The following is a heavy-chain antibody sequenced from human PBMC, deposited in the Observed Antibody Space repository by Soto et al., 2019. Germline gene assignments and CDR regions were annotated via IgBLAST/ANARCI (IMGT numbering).Heavy chain of an antibody. CDR3: ARGDSSGYCTGGPYYYYYGMDV. D-gene: IGHD3-22*01. J-gene: IGHJ6*02. Sequence: GASVKVSCKASGGTFSSYAISWVRQAPGQGLEWMGGIIPIFGTANYAQKFQGRVTITADESTSTAYMELSSLRSEDTAVYCCARGDSSGYCTGGPYYYYYGMDVWGQGTTVTVSS. CDR2: IIPIFGTA. V-gene: IGHV1-69*13. CDR1: GGTFSSYA.